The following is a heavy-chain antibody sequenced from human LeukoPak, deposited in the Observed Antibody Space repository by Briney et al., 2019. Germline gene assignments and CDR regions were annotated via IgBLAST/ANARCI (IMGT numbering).Heavy chain of an antibody. J-gene: IGHJ4*02. CDR2: ISYDGSNK. Sequence: GRSLRLSCAASGSTFSSYGMHWVRQAPGKGLEWVAVISYDGSNKYYTDSVKGRFTISRDNSKNTLYLQMNSLRADDTAVYYCVRDQGGSSSHWGQGTLVTVSS. CDR1: GSTFSSYG. V-gene: IGHV3-30*03. D-gene: IGHD6-6*01. CDR3: VRDQGGSSSH.